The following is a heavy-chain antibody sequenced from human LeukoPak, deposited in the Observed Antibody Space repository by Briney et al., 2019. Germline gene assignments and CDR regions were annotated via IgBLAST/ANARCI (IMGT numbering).Heavy chain of an antibody. CDR1: GFTFSSYW. J-gene: IGHJ3*02. V-gene: IGHV3-74*01. D-gene: IGHD1-26*01. CDR2: INSDGSST. Sequence: GGSLRLSCAASGFTFSSYWMHWVRQAPGKGLVWVSRINSDGSSTSYADSVKGRFTISRDNAKNTLYLQMNSLRAEDTAVYYCASISGSPKLGAFDIWGQGTMVTVSS. CDR3: ASISGSPKLGAFDI.